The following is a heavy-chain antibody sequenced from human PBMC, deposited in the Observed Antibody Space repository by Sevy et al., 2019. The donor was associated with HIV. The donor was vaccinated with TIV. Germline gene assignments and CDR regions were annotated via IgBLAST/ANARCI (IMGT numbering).Heavy chain of an antibody. CDR1: GGSISSSSYY. Sequence: SETLSLTCTVSGGSISSSSYYWGWIRQPPGKGLEWTGSIYYSGSTYYNPSLKSQVTISVDTSKNQFSLKLSSVTAADTAVYYCARLIPGTIFGVVKDYWGQGTLVTVSS. V-gene: IGHV4-39*01. CDR3: ARLIPGTIFGVVKDY. CDR2: IYYSGST. J-gene: IGHJ4*02. D-gene: IGHD3-3*01.